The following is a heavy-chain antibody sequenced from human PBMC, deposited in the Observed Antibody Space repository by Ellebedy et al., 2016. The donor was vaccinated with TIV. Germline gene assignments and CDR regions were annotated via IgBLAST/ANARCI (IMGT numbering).Heavy chain of an antibody. D-gene: IGHD3-9*01. CDR3: ARGNILTGYPGDGFDV. CDR2: IYYSGST. CDR1: GASIRSYY. V-gene: IGHV4-59*08. J-gene: IGHJ3*01. Sequence: SETLSLTCTVSGASIRSYYWSWIRQPPGKGLEWIGYIYYSGSTNYIPSLKSRVTISADTSKNQLSLKLTSVTAADTAIYYCARGNILTGYPGDGFDVWGQGTMVTVSS.